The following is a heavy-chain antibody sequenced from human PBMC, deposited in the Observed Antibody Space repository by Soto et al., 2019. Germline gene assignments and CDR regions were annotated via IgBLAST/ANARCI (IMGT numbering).Heavy chain of an antibody. J-gene: IGHJ4*02. CDR3: ARVWSSYFDY. Sequence: GGSLRLSCAASGFTFSSYAMHWVRQAPGKGLEWVAVISYDGSNKYYADSVKGRFTISRDNSKNTLYLQMNSLRAEDTAVYYYARVWSSYFDYWGQGTLVTVSS. V-gene: IGHV3-30-3*01. CDR2: ISYDGSNK. CDR1: GFTFSSYA. D-gene: IGHD1-26*01.